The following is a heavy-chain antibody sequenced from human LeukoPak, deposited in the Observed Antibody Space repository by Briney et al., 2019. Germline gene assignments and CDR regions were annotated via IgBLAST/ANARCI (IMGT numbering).Heavy chain of an antibody. V-gene: IGHV3-21*01. CDR1: GFTFSSYS. CDR2: ISSSSSYI. J-gene: IGHJ4*02. Sequence: PGGSLRLSCAASGFTFSSYSMNWVRQAPGKGLEWVSSISSSSSYIYCADSVKGRFTISRDNAKNSLYLQMNSLRAEDTAVYYCARNRASVAGESYFDYWGQGTLVTVSS. CDR3: ARNRASVAGESYFDY. D-gene: IGHD6-19*01.